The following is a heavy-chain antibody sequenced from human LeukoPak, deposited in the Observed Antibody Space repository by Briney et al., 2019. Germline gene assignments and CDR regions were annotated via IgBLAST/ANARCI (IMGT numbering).Heavy chain of an antibody. D-gene: IGHD3-10*01. Sequence: SETLSLTCTVSGVSVSSGRYTRTWIRQPPGKGLECIGYIYYTGRTSYNPSLQSRVAMSIDTYKNQFSLKLSSANAEDTDVSCCARVWDGEVKCFDYCGQGTLVTVSS. CDR3: ARVWDGEVKCFDY. CDR2: IYYTGRT. V-gene: IGHV4-61*01. J-gene: IGHJ4*02. CDR1: GVSVSSGRYT.